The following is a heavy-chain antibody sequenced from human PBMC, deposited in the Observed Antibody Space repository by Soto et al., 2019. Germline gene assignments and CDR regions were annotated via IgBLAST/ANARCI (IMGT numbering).Heavy chain of an antibody. V-gene: IGHV1-3*05. J-gene: IGHJ4*02. CDR2: INAGNGNT. CDR3: ARAVGGPTSNLDY. D-gene: IGHD3-16*01. CDR1: GYTFTSYA. Sequence: QVQLVQSGAEEKKPGASVKVSCKASGYTFTSYAMHWVRQAPGQRLEWMGWINAGNGNTKYSQKFQGRVTITRDTSASTAYMELSRLRSEDTAVNYCARAVGGPTSNLDYWGQGTLVTVSS.